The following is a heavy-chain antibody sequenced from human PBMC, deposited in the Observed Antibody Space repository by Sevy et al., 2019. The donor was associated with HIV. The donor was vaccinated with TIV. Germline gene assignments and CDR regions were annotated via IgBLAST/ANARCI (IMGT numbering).Heavy chain of an antibody. Sequence: GGSLRLSCAASGFTFSTYSMNWVRQAPGKGLEWVSYISSSSRTIFYADSVKGRFTISRDNAKKSLYLQMDSLTAEDTAVYYCARDEQTYGDYDDFDYWGQGTLVTVSS. CDR3: ARDEQTYGDYDDFDY. V-gene: IGHV3-48*01. CDR1: GFTFSTYS. J-gene: IGHJ4*02. D-gene: IGHD4-17*01. CDR2: ISSSSRTI.